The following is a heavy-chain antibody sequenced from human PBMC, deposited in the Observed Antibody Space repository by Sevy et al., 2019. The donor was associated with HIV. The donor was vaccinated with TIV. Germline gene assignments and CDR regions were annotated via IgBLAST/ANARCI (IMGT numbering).Heavy chain of an antibody. CDR3: ARDGGYSVKWYPLY. Sequence: GGSLRLSCAASGFAFSTHAMHWVRQAPGKGLEWVAVISYEGTETFYAASVEGRFTISRDNSKNMLSLQINSLRPEYMAVYYCARDGGYSVKWYPLYWGHGTLVTVSS. CDR2: ISYEGTET. V-gene: IGHV3-30-3*01. CDR1: GFAFSTHA. J-gene: IGHJ4*01. D-gene: IGHD1-26*01.